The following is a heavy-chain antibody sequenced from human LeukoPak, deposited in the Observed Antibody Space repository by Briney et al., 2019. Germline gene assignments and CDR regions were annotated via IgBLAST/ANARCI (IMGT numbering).Heavy chain of an antibody. J-gene: IGHJ4*02. CDR3: ARGIVVVTAIDY. CDR2: IYSGGST. CDR1: GFTVSSNY. V-gene: IGHV3-66*01. Sequence: GGSLRPSCAASGFTVSSNYMSWVRQAPGKGLEWVSVIYSGGSTYYADSVKGGFTISRDNSKNTLYLQMSSLRAEDTAVYYCARGIVVVTAIDYWGQGTLVTVSS. D-gene: IGHD2-21*02.